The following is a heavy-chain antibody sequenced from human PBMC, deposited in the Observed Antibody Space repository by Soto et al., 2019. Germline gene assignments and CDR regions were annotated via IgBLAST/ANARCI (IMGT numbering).Heavy chain of an antibody. V-gene: IGHV1-18*01. CDR2: ISAYIGNT. Sequence: QVQLVQSGAEVKKPGASVKVSCKASGYTFTSYGISWVRQAPGQGLEWMGWISAYIGNTNYAQKLQGRVTMTTDTATNTAYMELRSLRSNDPDVYFCEGDDPLAVDPPDYWGQGTLVTVSS. CDR1: GYTFTSYG. J-gene: IGHJ4*02. CDR3: EGDDPLAVDPPDY. D-gene: IGHD6-19*01.